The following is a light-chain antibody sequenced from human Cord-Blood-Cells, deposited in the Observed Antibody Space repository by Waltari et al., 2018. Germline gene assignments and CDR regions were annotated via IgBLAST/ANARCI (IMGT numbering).Light chain of an antibody. CDR3: SSYTSSSTLGV. CDR1: RSDVGGYNY. CDR2: DVS. V-gene: IGLV2-14*01. Sequence: QSALPQPASVSGSPGQSITISCTGTRSDVGGYNYVSWYQQHPGKAPKLMIYDVSKRPSGVSNRFSGSKSGNTASLTISGLQAEDEADYYCSSYTSSSTLGVFGGGTKLTVL. J-gene: IGLJ2*01.